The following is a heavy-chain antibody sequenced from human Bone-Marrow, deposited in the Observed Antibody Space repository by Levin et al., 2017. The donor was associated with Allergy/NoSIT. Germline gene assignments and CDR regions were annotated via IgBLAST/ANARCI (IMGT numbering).Heavy chain of an antibody. CDR1: GYSFTDYA. J-gene: IGHJ4*02. Sequence: GGSLRLSCKASGYSFTDYAINWVRQAPGQGLEWMGWINTNTGNPTYAQGFTGRFVFSLDTSVSTAYLQISSLNVDDTAVYYCARLPGSTGWYWNYWGPGTLVTVSS. D-gene: IGHD6-19*01. V-gene: IGHV7-4-1*02. CDR3: ARLPGSTGWYWNY. CDR2: INTNTGNP.